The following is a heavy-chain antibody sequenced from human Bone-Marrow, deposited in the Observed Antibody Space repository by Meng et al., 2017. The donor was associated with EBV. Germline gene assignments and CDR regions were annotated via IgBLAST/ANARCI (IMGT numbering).Heavy chain of an antibody. V-gene: IGHV1-69*01. J-gene: IGHJ4*02. CDR3: ASESRRGFTPDY. Sequence: QGQVVQAGAEWKKPGSSTCGSSNTSDGSFSIDAVSWLRPAPGQGLEWMGGFIPVSGAPHYARKFQDRVTITADESTSTHYMDLNNLKSEDTAMYYCASESRRGFTPDYWGQGTLVTVSS. D-gene: IGHD3-10*01. CDR2: FIPVSGAP. CDR1: DGSFSIDA.